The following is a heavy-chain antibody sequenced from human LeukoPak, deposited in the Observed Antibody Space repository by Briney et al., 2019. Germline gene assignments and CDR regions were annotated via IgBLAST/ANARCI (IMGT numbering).Heavy chain of an antibody. CDR1: GGSISSYY. CDR2: IYYSGST. V-gene: IGHV4-59*08. D-gene: IGHD6-19*01. J-gene: IGHJ4*02. Sequence: PSETLSLTCTVSGGSISSYYWSWVRQPPGKGLEWIGYIYYSGSTNYNPSLKSRVTISVDTSKNQFSLKLSSVTAADTAVYYCAGTRAGIAVAGKIDYWGQGTLVTVSS. CDR3: AGTRAGIAVAGKIDY.